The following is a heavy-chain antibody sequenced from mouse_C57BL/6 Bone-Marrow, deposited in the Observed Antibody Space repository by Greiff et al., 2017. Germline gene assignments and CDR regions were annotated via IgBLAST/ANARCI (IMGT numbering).Heavy chain of an antibody. CDR1: GFTFSDYY. CDR3: ARWVDY. CDR2: ISNGGGST. Sequence: EVKLVESGGGLVQPGGSLKLSCAASGFTFSDYYMYWVRQTPEKRLEWVAYISNGGGSTYYPDTVKGRFTISRDNAKNTLYLQMSRLKSEDTAMYYCARWVDYWGQGTSVTASS. J-gene: IGHJ4*01. V-gene: IGHV5-12*01.